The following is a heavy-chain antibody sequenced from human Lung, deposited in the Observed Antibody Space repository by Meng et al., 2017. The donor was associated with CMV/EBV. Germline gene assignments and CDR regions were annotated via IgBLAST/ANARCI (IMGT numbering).Heavy chain of an antibody. CDR2: IKQDGSEK. J-gene: IGHJ4*02. CDR1: GFTFSSYW. CDR3: ARDPGYCSSTSCSGFFDY. Sequence: SCAXSGFTFSSYWMSWVRQAPGKGLEWVANIKQDGSEKYYVDSVKGRFTISRDNAKNSLYLQMNSLRAEDTAVYYCARDPGYCSSTSCSGFFDYWGQGTLVTVSS. V-gene: IGHV3-7*01. D-gene: IGHD2-2*01.